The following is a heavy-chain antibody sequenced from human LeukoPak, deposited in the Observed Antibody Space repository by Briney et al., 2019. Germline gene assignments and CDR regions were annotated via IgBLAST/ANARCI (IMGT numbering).Heavy chain of an antibody. CDR2: IWYDGSNK. V-gene: IGHV3-33*01. J-gene: IGHJ4*02. CDR1: GSTFSNYG. Sequence: GGSLRLSCAASGSTFSNYGMHWVRQAPGKGLEWVALIWYDGSNKYYADSVKGRLTISRDNSKNTLYLQMNSLRAEDTAVYYSAGSYYNVFDYWGQGTLVTVSS. CDR3: AGSYYNVFDY. D-gene: IGHD3-10*01.